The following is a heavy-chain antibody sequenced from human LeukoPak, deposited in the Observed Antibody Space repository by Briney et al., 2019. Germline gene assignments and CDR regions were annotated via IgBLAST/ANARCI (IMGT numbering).Heavy chain of an antibody. CDR1: GGSISSYY. CDR2: IYYSGST. V-gene: IGHV4-59*01. CDR3: ARGPRYCSGGSCYDY. D-gene: IGHD2-15*01. J-gene: IGHJ4*02. Sequence: TLPLTCTVSGGSISSYYWSWIRQPPGKGLEWIGYIYYSGSTNYNPSLKSRVTISVDTSKNQFSLKLSSVTAADTAVYYCARGPRYCSGGSCYDYWGQGTLVTVSS.